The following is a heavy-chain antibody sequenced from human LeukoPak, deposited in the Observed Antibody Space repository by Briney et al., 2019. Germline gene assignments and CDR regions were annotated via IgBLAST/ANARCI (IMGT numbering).Heavy chain of an antibody. Sequence: SETLSLTCGVYSGSLSDKYWSWIRQPPGKGLEWIGEINPSGRTNYNPSLKSRVTMSIDTSKNQFSLKLCSVTAADTAVYYCARLSGYHFDYWGQGALVTVSS. CDR3: ARLSGYHFDY. J-gene: IGHJ4*02. CDR2: INPSGRT. CDR1: SGSLSDKY. V-gene: IGHV4-34*01. D-gene: IGHD5-12*01.